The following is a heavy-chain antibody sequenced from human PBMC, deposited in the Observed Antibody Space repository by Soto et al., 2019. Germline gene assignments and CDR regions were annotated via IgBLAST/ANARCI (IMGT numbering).Heavy chain of an antibody. D-gene: IGHD2-15*01. CDR2: INTGGGTI. V-gene: IGHV3-48*03. CDR3: ARDGIVRGFDP. J-gene: IGHJ5*02. Sequence: EVQLVESGGGLVQPGGSLRLYCAASGFTFSSYEMNWVRQAPGKGLEWLACINTGGGTIYYADSVKGRFTISRDNAKNSLYLQMDSLRAEDTAVYYCARDGIVRGFDPWGQGTLVTVSS. CDR1: GFTFSSYE.